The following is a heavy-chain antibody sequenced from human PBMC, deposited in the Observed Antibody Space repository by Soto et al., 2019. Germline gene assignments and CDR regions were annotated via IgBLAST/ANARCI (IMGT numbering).Heavy chain of an antibody. V-gene: IGHV4-30-4*01. Sequence: SETLSLTCTISGGSISHGDYYWNWIRQSPGKGLEWIGYIYYSGSTYYNPSLKSRVTMFVDTSNNQFSLKLTSVTVADTAVYYCAREPVPDHVYYGLDVWGQGTTVTVSS. D-gene: IGHD2-8*01. CDR1: GGSISHGDYY. J-gene: IGHJ6*02. CDR3: AREPVPDHVYYGLDV. CDR2: IYYSGST.